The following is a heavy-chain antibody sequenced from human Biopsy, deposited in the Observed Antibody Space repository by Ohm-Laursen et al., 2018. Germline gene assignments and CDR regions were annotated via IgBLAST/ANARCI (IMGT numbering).Heavy chain of an antibody. D-gene: IGHD3-22*01. CDR2: IYSSGST. CDR1: GGSLSSYY. Sequence: SEALSLTCTVSGGSLSSYYWSWIRQPAGRGLEWIGRIYSSGSTNYNPSLKSRVALSMDTSKRQFSLKLSFVTAADTALYYCARWTPDYDSILYYLDAFDIWGQGTKVTASS. V-gene: IGHV4-4*07. J-gene: IGHJ3*02. CDR3: ARWTPDYDSILYYLDAFDI.